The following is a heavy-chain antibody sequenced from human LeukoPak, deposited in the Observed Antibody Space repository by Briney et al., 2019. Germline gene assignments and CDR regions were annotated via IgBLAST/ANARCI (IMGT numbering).Heavy chain of an antibody. CDR2: ISSSSNYI. D-gene: IGHD1-1*01. J-gene: IGHJ4*02. CDR3: AGATDTSLFPFDY. Sequence: GGSLRLSCAASGFTFSSYNMNWVRQAPGKGLEWVSSISSSSNYIYYADSAKGRFTISRDNAKNSLFLQMNSLRAEDTAVYYCAGATDTSLFPFDYWGQGTLVTVSS. CDR1: GFTFSSYN. V-gene: IGHV3-21*01.